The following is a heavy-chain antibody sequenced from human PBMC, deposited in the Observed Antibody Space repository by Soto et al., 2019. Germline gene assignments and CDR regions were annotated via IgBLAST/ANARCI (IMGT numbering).Heavy chain of an antibody. V-gene: IGHV1-69*01. CDR2: IIPIFGTA. J-gene: IGHJ4*02. Sequence: QVQLVQSGAEVKKPGSSVKVSCKASGGTFSSYAISWVRQAPGQGLEWMGGIIPIFGTANYAQKFQGRVTITADESTSTAYMELSSLRSEETAVYYCARGRDYSNYDYSSGIGNFDYWGKGTLVTVS. D-gene: IGHD4-4*01. CDR1: GGTFSSYA. CDR3: ARGRDYSNYDYSSGIGNFDY.